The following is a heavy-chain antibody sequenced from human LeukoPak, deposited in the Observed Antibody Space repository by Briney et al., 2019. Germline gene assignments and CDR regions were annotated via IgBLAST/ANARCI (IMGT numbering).Heavy chain of an antibody. CDR2: IYQSGST. CDR3: ARGGFILTPYYYYYMDV. Sequence: SETLSLTCAVYGGSFSGYYWSWIRQTPGKGLEWLGSIYQSGSTYDNPSLKSRVTLSVDTSRNQFSLEMTSVTAADTAVYYCARGGFILTPYYYYYMDVWGKGTTVTVSS. J-gene: IGHJ6*03. V-gene: IGHV4-34*01. D-gene: IGHD2-8*01. CDR1: GGSFSGYY.